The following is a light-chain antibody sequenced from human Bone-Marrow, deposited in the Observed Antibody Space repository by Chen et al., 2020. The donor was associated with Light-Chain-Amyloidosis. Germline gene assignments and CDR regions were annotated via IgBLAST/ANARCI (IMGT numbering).Light chain of an antibody. J-gene: IGLJ3*02. CDR1: SSNIGSNT. Sequence: QSVLTQPPSASGTPGQRVTISCSGSSSNIGSNTVNWYQQLPVTAPKLLIYSNNQRPSGAPDRFSGSKSGTSASLAISVLQSEDEADYYCAAWDDSLNGWVFGGGTKLTVL. V-gene: IGLV1-44*01. CDR3: AAWDDSLNGWV. CDR2: SNN.